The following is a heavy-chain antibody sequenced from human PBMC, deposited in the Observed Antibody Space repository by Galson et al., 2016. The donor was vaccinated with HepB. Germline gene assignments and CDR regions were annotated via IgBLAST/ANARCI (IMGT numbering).Heavy chain of an antibody. CDR1: GLTFTGYA. D-gene: IGHD6-19*01. CDR2: ISYDGSNK. CDR3: ARERPDIAVAAFDY. V-gene: IGHV3-30*04. J-gene: IGHJ4*02. Sequence: SLRLSCAASGLTFTGYAIHWVRQAPGKGLEWVAVISYDGSNKYYADSVKGRFTISRDDSKNTLYLQMDSLRPEDTAVYYCARERPDIAVAAFDYWGQGTLVTVSS.